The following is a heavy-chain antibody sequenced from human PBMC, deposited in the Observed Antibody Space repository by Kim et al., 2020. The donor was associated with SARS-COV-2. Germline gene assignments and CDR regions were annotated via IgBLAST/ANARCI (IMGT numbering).Heavy chain of an antibody. CDR2: SSYDGSKK. J-gene: IGHJ5*02. V-gene: IGHV3-30*04. Sequence: GGSLRLSCAASGFPFSSYAMHWVRQAPGKGLEWVAVSSYDGSKKYFADSMKGRITLSRDNSKNTLYLQVNSLRTEDTAVYFCARGIFKEGGWFDPWGQGTLVTVSS. D-gene: IGHD3-3*01. CDR1: GFPFSSYA. CDR3: ARGIFKEGGWFDP.